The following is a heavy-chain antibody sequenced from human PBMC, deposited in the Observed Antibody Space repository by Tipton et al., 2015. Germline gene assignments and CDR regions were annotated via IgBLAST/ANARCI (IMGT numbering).Heavy chain of an antibody. V-gene: IGHV4-39*01. CDR3: ARHLYYYYYGMDV. J-gene: IGHJ6*02. CDR1: GGSISGSSYY. CDR2: IYYSGST. Sequence: TLSLTCTVSGGSISGSSYYWGWIRQPPGKGLEWIGSIYYSGSTYYNPSLKSRVTISVDTSKNQFSLKLSSVTAADTAVHYCARHLYYYYYGMDVWGQGTTVTVSS.